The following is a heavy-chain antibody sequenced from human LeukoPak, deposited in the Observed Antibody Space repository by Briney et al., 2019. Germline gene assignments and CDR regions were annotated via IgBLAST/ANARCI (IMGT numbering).Heavy chain of an antibody. CDR3: ARDLDVGIAVAAY. D-gene: IGHD6-19*01. CDR1: GYTFTGYY. J-gene: IGHJ4*02. V-gene: IGHV1-2*04. Sequence: ASVKVSCKASGYTFTGYYMHWVRQAPGQGLEWMGWINPNSGGTNYAQKFQGWVTMTRDTSISTAYMELSRLRSDDTAVYYCARDLDVGIAVAAYWGQGTLVTVSS. CDR2: INPNSGGT.